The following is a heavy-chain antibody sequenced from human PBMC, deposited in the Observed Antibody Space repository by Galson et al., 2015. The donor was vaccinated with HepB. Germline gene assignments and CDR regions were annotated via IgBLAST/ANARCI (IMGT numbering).Heavy chain of an antibody. CDR2: ISYDGSNK. CDR3: ARDMVGRRKVATITGPFDY. Sequence: SLRLSCAASGFTFSSYGMHWVRQAPGKGLEWVAVISYDGSNKYYADSVKGRFTISRDNSKNTLYLQMNSLRAEDTAAYYCARDMVGRRKVATITGPFDYWGQGTLVTVSS. CDR1: GFTFSSYG. D-gene: IGHD5-12*01. V-gene: IGHV3-30*19. J-gene: IGHJ4*02.